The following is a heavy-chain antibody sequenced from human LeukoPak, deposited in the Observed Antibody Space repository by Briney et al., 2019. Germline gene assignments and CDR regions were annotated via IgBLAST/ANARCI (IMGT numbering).Heavy chain of an antibody. CDR1: GGSSSGYY. Sequence: SETLSLTCAVYGGSSSGYYWSWIRQPPGKGLEWIGEINHSGSTNYNPSLKSRVTISVDTSKNQFSLKLSSVTAADTAVYYCARAVVTQYYFDYWGQGTLVTVSS. J-gene: IGHJ4*02. CDR3: ARAVVTQYYFDY. CDR2: INHSGST. V-gene: IGHV4-34*01. D-gene: IGHD4-23*01.